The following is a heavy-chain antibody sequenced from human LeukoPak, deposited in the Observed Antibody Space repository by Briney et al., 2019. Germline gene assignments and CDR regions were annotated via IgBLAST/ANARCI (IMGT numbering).Heavy chain of an antibody. D-gene: IGHD6-6*01. CDR3: ARYSSIAAPRGAFDI. Sequence: SETLSLTCTVSGGSISSGSYYWSWIRQPPGKGLEWIGYIYHSGSTYYNPPLKSRVTISVDRSKNQFTLKLSSVTAADTAVYYCARYSSIAAPRGAFDIWGQGTMVTVSS. J-gene: IGHJ3*02. V-gene: IGHV4-30-2*01. CDR2: IYHSGST. CDR1: GGSISSGSYY.